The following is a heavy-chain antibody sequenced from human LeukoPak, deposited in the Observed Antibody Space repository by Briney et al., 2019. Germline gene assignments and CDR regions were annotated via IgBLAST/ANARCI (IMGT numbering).Heavy chain of an antibody. CDR1: GFTFSSYS. Sequence: GGSLRLSCAASGFTFSSYSMNWVRQAPGKGLEWVSSVSSSSSYIYYADSVKGRFTISRDNAKNSLYLQMNSLRAEDTAVYYCARALYYGDSVDYWGQGTLVTVSS. CDR3: ARALYYGDSVDY. J-gene: IGHJ4*02. D-gene: IGHD4-17*01. CDR2: VSSSSSYI. V-gene: IGHV3-21*01.